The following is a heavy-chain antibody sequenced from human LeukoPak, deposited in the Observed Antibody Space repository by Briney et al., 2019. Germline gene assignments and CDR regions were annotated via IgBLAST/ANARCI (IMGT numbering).Heavy chain of an antibody. CDR1: GDSISGSTYY. D-gene: IGHD3-22*01. J-gene: IGHJ4*02. CDR3: ASPSKYYYDSGGYYPYYYFDY. V-gene: IGHV4-39*01. Sequence: SETLSLTCTVSGDSISGSTYYWGWVRQPPGKGLEWIGSIFYGGTTYYNPSLKSRVTISVDTSKNQFSLKLSSVTAADTAVYYCASPSKYYYDSGGYYPYYYFDYWGQGTLVTVSS. CDR2: IFYGGTT.